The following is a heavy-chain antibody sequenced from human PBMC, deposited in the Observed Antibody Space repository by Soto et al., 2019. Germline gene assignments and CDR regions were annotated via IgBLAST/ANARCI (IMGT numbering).Heavy chain of an antibody. D-gene: IGHD3-22*01. CDR1: GYSFTSYW. V-gene: IGHV5-51*01. J-gene: IGHJ5*02. CDR2: IYPGDSDT. CDR3: ARRESTYYYDSSGYSDWFDP. Sequence: GEALKISCNGSGYSFTSYWIGWVRQMPGKGLEWMGIIYPGDSDTRYSPSFQGQVTISADKSISTAYLQWSSLKASDTAMYYCARRESTYYYDSSGYSDWFDPWGQGTLVTVSS.